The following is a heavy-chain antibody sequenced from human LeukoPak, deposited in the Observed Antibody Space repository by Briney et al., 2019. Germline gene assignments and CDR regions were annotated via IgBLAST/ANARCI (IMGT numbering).Heavy chain of an antibody. CDR2: IYTSGNT. Sequence: SETLSLTCTVSGDSISSYYWSCIRQPAGKGLEWIGRIYTSGNTNYNPSLKSRVTMSVDTSKNQFSLKLNSVTAADTAVYYCARGDYYDSSGFRWWGQGTLVTVSS. V-gene: IGHV4-4*07. J-gene: IGHJ4*02. CDR1: GDSISSYY. CDR3: ARGDYYDSSGFRW. D-gene: IGHD3-22*01.